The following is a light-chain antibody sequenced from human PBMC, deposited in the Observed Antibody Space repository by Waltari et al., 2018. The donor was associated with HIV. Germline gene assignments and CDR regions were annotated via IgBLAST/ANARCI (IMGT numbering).Light chain of an antibody. CDR2: EVT. J-gene: IGLJ2*01. CDR3: SSFAPTNKFYVL. V-gene: IGLV2-8*01. Sequence: QSTLTQPPSASGSPGPSVTISCTGTSRDIGGYNYVSWYQQHPGKAPKLIMTEVTKRPSGVPDRFSGSKSGNTASLTVSGLQADDEALYYCSSFAPTNKFYVLFGGGTTLTVL. CDR1: SRDIGGYNY.